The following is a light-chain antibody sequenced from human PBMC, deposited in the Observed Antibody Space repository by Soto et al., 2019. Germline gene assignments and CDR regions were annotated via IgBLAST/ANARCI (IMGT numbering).Light chain of an antibody. J-gene: IGKJ4*01. CDR3: QQYGSSPLT. CDR2: QTS. Sequence: EIVLTQSPGTLSLSPGERATLSCRASQYINTRLAWYQHRPGQAPRLLIYQTSLRAAGIPDRFSGSGSGTDFTLTISRLEPEDFAVYYCQQYGSSPLTFGGGTKVDI. CDR1: QYINTR. V-gene: IGKV3-20*01.